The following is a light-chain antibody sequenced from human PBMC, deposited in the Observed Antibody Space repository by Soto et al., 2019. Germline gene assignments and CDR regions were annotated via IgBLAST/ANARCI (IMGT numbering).Light chain of an antibody. Sequence: DIQMTQSPSTLSASIGDRVTITCRASQSISSWLAWYQQKPGKAPKLLIYMASNLQSGVPSRFSGSGSGTEFTSTISSLQPDDFATYYCQHYNDYSRIFGQGTKVEIK. J-gene: IGKJ1*01. CDR2: MAS. V-gene: IGKV1-5*03. CDR1: QSISSW. CDR3: QHYNDYSRI.